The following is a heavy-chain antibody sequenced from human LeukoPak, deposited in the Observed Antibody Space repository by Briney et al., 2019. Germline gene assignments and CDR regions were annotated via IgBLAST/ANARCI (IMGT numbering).Heavy chain of an antibody. CDR2: IKSKTDGGTS. Sequence: GGSLRLSCAASGFTFTNAWMYWVRQAPGKGLKWVGRIKSKTDGGTSDYAAPVTGRFTISRDDSKSTLYLEMNSLKTEDTGVYYCSTLWYGAWGQGTLVTVSS. D-gene: IGHD3-10*01. J-gene: IGHJ5*02. CDR3: STLWYGA. V-gene: IGHV3-15*01. CDR1: GFTFTNAW.